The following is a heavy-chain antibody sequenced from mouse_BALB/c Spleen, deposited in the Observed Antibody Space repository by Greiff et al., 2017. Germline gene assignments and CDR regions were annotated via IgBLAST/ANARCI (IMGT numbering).Heavy chain of an antibody. Sequence: EVQLVESGGGLVKPGGSLKLSCAASGFTFSSYAMSWVRQSPEKRLEWVAEISSGGSYTYYPDTVTGRFTISRDKAKNTLYLEMSSLRSEDTAMYYCARLAPTSAMDYWGQGTSVTVSS. D-gene: IGHD1-1*01. CDR1: GFTFSSYA. CDR2: ISSGGSYT. V-gene: IGHV5-9-4*01. CDR3: ARLAPTSAMDY. J-gene: IGHJ4*01.